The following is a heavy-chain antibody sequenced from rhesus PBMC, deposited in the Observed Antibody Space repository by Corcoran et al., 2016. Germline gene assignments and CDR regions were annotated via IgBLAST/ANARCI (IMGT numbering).Heavy chain of an antibody. D-gene: IGHD6-25*01. Sequence: QVQLQESGPAVVKPSETLSLTCAVSGGPISSSNWWSWIRQSPGKGLEWIGAIYGRGGSTEYNPSLKSRVPISKTTSKNQFSLTLSSVTAADTAVYYCAREYSGTWDFDYWGQGVLVTVSS. CDR3: AREYSGTWDFDY. V-gene: IGHV4-93*01. CDR1: GGPISSSNW. J-gene: IGHJ4*01. CDR2: IYGRGGST.